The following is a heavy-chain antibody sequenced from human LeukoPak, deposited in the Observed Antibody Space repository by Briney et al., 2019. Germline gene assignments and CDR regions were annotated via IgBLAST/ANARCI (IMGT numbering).Heavy chain of an antibody. CDR3: ARRSRLVGIDY. CDR2: IYYSGST. V-gene: IGHV4-39*01. D-gene: IGHD2-2*01. J-gene: IGHJ4*02. Sequence: PSETLSLTCTVSGGSISSSSYYWGWIRQPPGKGLEWIGSIYYSGSTYYNPSLKSRVTISVDTSKNQFSLKLSSVTAADTAVYYCARRSRLVGIDYWGQGTLVTVSS. CDR1: GGSISSSSYY.